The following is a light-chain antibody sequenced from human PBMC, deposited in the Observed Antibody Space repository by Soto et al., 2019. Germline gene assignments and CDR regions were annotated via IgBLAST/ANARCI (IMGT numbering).Light chain of an antibody. CDR1: QRVSSY. J-gene: IGKJ4*01. Sequence: EIVLTQSPATLSLSPGERATLSCRASQRVSSYLAWYQQKRGQAPRLLIYDVSNRATGIPARFSGSGSATDFTLTISSLEPEDFAVYYCQQRSNWPLTFGGGTKVEIK. CDR3: QQRSNWPLT. CDR2: DVS. V-gene: IGKV3-11*01.